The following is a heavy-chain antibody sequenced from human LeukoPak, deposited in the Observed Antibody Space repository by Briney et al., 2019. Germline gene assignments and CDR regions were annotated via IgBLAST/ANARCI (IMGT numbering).Heavy chain of an antibody. J-gene: IGHJ4*02. CDR3: ARLRGYSYGHGDY. V-gene: IGHV4-39*01. CDR1: GGSISSSIYY. Sequence: PSETLSLTCTVSGGSISSSIYYWGWIRQPPGKGLEWIGSIYYSGSTYYNPSLKSRVTISVDTSKNQFSLKLSSVTAADTAVYYCARLRGYSYGHGDYWGQGTLVTVSS. CDR2: IYYSGST. D-gene: IGHD5-18*01.